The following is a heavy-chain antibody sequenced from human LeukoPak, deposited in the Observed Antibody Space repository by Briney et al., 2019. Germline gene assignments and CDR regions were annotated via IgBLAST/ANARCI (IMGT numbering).Heavy chain of an antibody. Sequence: SETLSLTCTVSGDSISSYYWIWIRQPAGKGLEYIRRIFASGWSNYNPSLKSRVSMSVDMSKNQFSLKLSSVTAADTAVYYCARDRDTYGYPDYWGQGTLVTVSS. J-gene: IGHJ4*02. CDR1: GDSISSYY. CDR2: IFASGWS. CDR3: ARDRDTYGYPDY. V-gene: IGHV4-4*07. D-gene: IGHD5-18*01.